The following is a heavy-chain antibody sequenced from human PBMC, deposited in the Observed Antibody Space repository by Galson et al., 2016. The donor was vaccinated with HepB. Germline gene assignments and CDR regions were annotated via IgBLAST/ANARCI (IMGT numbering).Heavy chain of an antibody. J-gene: IGHJ6*03. V-gene: IGHV3-21*01. Sequence: SLRLSCAASGFTFSSNSMNWVRQAPGKGLEWVSSISTSGSYIYYADSVRGRFTISRDNARNSLYLQMNSLRAEDTAVYYCARADYYYYYMDVWGKGTTVTVSS. CDR1: GFTFSSNS. CDR2: ISTSGSYI. CDR3: ARADYYYYYMDV.